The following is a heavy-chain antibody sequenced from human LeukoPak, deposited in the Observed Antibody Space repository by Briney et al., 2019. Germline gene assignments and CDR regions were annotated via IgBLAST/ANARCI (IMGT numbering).Heavy chain of an antibody. CDR2: IIPIFGTA. V-gene: IGHV1-69*13. CDR3: VRGHALSRDGYSFGLFDY. D-gene: IGHD5-12*01. Sequence: SVKVSCKASGYTFTGYYMRWVRQAPGQGLEWMGGIIPIFGTANYAQKFQGRVTITADESTSTAYMELSSLRSEDTAVYYCVRGHALSRDGYSFGLFDYWGQGTLVTVSS. CDR1: GYTFTGYY. J-gene: IGHJ4*02.